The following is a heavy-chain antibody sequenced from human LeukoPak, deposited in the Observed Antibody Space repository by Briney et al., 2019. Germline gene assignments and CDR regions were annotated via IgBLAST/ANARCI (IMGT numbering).Heavy chain of an antibody. CDR1: GFPFSSYA. CDR2: ISSNGGST. CDR3: ARSSIVVVSILDY. J-gene: IGHJ4*02. V-gene: IGHV3-64*01. D-gene: IGHD2-2*01. Sequence: PGGTLRLSCAASGFPFSSYAMHWVRQAPGKGLEYVSAISSNGGSTSYANSVKGRFTISRDNSKNTLYLQMGSLRAEDMAVYYRARSSIVVVSILDYWGQGTLVTVSS.